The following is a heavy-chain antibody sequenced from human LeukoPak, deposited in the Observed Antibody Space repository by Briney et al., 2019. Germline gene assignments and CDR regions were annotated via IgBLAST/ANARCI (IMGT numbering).Heavy chain of an antibody. CDR1: GGSISSYY. CDR2: IYHSGST. Sequence: SETLSLTCSVSGGSISSYYWSWIRRPPGKGLEWIGYIYHSGSTNYNPSLRSRVTISVDTSKNQFSLKLSSVTAADTAVYYCARSNIYSSNWKFDYWGQGTLVAVSS. CDR3: ARSNIYSSNWKFDY. D-gene: IGHD6-13*01. J-gene: IGHJ4*02. V-gene: IGHV4-59*08.